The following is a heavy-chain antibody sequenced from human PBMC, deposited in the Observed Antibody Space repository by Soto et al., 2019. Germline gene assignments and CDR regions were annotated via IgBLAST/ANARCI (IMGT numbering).Heavy chain of an antibody. CDR1: GFTFSSNY. D-gene: IGHD6-13*01. CDR2: IYSGGST. V-gene: IGHV3-53*01. Sequence: HPGGSLRLSCAASGFTFSSNYMTWVRQAPGKGLEWVSAIYSGGSTYHADSVKGRFTISRDNSKNTLYLQMNSLRAEDTAVYYCARARSTAAGLFDYWGLGTLVTVSS. CDR3: ARARSTAAGLFDY. J-gene: IGHJ4*02.